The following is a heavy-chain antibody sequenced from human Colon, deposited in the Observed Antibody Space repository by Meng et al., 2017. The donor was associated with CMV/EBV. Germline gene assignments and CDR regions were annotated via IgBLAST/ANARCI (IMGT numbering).Heavy chain of an antibody. D-gene: IGHD2-8*02. CDR1: WSSLTTTGVG. Sequence: QIPLKEPGPALVKPPQPLPLHCSCSWSSLTTTGVGVAWVRQPPGKAPELLALIHWDDAKRYSPSLKNRLNITKDTSKNQVVLSMTDLDPADTGTFYCARHSLTILTDWGQGALVTVSS. CDR2: IHWDDAK. V-gene: IGHV2-5*02. J-gene: IGHJ4*02. CDR3: ARHSLTILTD.